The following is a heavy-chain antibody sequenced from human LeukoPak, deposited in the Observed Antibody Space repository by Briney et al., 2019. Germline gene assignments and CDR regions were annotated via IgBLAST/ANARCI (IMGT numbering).Heavy chain of an antibody. CDR2: IYYSGST. Sequence: SETLSLTCTVSGGSISTPGYYWSWIRQHPGKGLEWIGYIYYSGSTYYNPSLRSRVTISVDTSKNQFSLKLSSVTAADTAVYSCANGGAYCGADCYLPAFDYWGQGTLVTVSS. J-gene: IGHJ4*02. V-gene: IGHV4-31*03. CDR3: ANGGAYCGADCYLPAFDY. CDR1: GGSISTPGYY. D-gene: IGHD2-21*02.